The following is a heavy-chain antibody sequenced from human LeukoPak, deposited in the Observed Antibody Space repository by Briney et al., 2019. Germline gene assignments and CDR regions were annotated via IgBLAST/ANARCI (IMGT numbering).Heavy chain of an antibody. CDR1: GDSISRYH. V-gene: IGHV4-4*07. CDR2: IHTSGST. D-gene: IGHD1-26*01. CDR3: ARDAGSGNYVY. J-gene: IGHJ4*02. Sequence: PSETLSLTCTVSGDSISRYHWNWIRQPAGKGLEWIGRIHTSGSTNYNPSLKSRVTMSADTSKNQFSLKLSSVTAADTAVYYCARDAGSGNYVYWGQGTLVTVSS.